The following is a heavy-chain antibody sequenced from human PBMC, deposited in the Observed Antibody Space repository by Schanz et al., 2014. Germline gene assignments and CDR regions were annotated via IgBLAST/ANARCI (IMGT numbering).Heavy chain of an antibody. CDR1: GGPFSGY. D-gene: IGHD2-21*01. V-gene: IGHV4-34*01. J-gene: IGHJ4*02. CDR2: INHSGST. CDR3: ARTFRCGGGECSTWAD. Sequence: QVQLQQWGAGLLKPSETLSLTCAVSGGPFSGYWGWIRQPPGKGLEWIGEINHSGSTNYNPTLKSRVTISVATSRNQFSLKLSSVTAAATALYYCARTFRCGGGECSTWADWGQGTLVTVSS.